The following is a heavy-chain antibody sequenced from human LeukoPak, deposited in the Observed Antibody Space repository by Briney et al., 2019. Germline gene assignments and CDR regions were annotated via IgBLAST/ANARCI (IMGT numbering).Heavy chain of an antibody. D-gene: IGHD1-26*01. CDR2: ISSSSSYI. J-gene: IGHJ4*02. CDR3: ARGPLVGATTSVYFDY. Sequence: GGSLRLSCAASGFTFSSYSMNWVRQAPGKGLEWVSSISSSSSYIYYADSVKGRFTISRDNAKNSLYLQMNSLRAEDTAVYYCARGPLVGATTSVYFDYWGQGTLVTVSS. V-gene: IGHV3-21*01. CDR1: GFTFSSYS.